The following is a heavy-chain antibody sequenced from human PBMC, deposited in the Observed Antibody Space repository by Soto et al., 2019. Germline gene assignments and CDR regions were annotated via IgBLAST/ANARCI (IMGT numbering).Heavy chain of an antibody. CDR3: ARHSRAPVSHNFDY. Sequence: SETLSLTCTVSGGSISSYYWSWIRQPPGKGLEWIGYIYYSGSTNYNPSLKSRVTISVDTSENQFSLKLSSVTAADTAVYYCARHSRAPVSHNFDYWGQGTLVTVSS. D-gene: IGHD2-8*01. J-gene: IGHJ4*02. CDR2: IYYSGST. CDR1: GGSISSYY. V-gene: IGHV4-59*08.